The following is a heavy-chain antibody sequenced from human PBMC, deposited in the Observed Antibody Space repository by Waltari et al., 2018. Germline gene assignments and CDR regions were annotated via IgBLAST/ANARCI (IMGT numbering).Heavy chain of an antibody. CDR3: AKVSSGWYYFDY. CDR2: ISGSGGST. V-gene: IGHV3-23*01. CDR1: GFTFSSYA. D-gene: IGHD6-19*01. Sequence: EVQLLESGGGLVQPGGSLRLSCAASGFTFSSYAVSWAPQAPGKGLEWVSAISGSGGSTYYADSVKGRFTISRDNSKNTLYLQMNSLRAEDTAVYYCAKVSSGWYYFDYWGQGTLVTVSS. J-gene: IGHJ4*02.